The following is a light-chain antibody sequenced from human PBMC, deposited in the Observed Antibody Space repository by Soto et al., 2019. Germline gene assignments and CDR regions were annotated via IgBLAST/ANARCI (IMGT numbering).Light chain of an antibody. J-gene: IGKJ1*01. CDR3: QQYNTRPRT. Sequence: EIVLTQSPGTLSLSPGESATLSCRASQSVSSSYLAWYQQKPGQAPRLLIYGASTRATAVPARFTASGSGTEFTLTISSLQSEEFAVYDCQQYNTRPRTVGQGAKGDIK. V-gene: IGKV3-15*01. CDR2: GAS. CDR1: QSVSSSY.